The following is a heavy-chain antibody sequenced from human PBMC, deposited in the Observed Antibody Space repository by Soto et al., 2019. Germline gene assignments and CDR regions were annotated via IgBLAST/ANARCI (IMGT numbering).Heavy chain of an antibody. V-gene: IGHV4-34*01. CDR3: ARGARGPSGGSGSSDLGSYYFDY. J-gene: IGHJ4*02. CDR1: GGSFSGYY. D-gene: IGHD3-10*01. CDR2: INHSGST. Sequence: SETLSLTCAVYGGSFSGYYWSWIRQPPGKGLEWIGEINHSGSTNYNPSLKSRVTISVDTSKNQFSLKLSSVTAADTAVYYCARGARGPSGGSGSSDLGSYYFDYWGQGTLVTVSS.